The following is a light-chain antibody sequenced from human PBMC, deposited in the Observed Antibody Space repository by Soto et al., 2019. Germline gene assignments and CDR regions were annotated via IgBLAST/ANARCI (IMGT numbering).Light chain of an antibody. CDR2: IAS. J-gene: IGKJ4*01. Sequence: EIVLTQSPATLSLSPGERATLSCSASQSVSSYLACYQQKPGQAPRLLIYIASNRATGIPARFSGSGSGTDFTITIPSLESEDFAVYYFQQRSNWPLTFGGGTKVQI. CDR1: QSVSSY. V-gene: IGKV3-11*01. CDR3: QQRSNWPLT.